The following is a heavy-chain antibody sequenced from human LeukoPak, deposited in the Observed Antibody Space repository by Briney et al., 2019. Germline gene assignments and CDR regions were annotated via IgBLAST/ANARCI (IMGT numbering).Heavy chain of an antibody. Sequence: GGSLRLSCAASGFTFSSYAMSWVRQAPGKGLEWVSAISGSGGSTYYADSVKGRFTISRDNSKNTLYLQMNSLRAEDTAVYYRANWGRARMTTVTTIGVDYYYGMDVWGQGTTVTVSS. CDR1: GFTFSSYA. D-gene: IGHD4-11*01. CDR2: ISGSGGST. J-gene: IGHJ6*02. CDR3: ANWGRARMTTVTTIGVDYYYGMDV. V-gene: IGHV3-23*01.